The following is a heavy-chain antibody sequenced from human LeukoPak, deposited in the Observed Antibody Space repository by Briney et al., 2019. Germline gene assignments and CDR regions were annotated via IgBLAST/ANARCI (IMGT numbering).Heavy chain of an antibody. J-gene: IGHJ6*03. CDR1: GYTFTSYD. CDR3: ARVPRDDFWSGYYDYYYYYYMDV. V-gene: IGHV1-8*03. CDR2: MNPNSGNT. D-gene: IGHD3-3*01. Sequence: ASVKVSCKASGYTFTSYDINWVRQATGQGLEWMGWMNPNSGNTGYAQKFQGRVTITRNTSISTAYMELSSLRSEDTAVHYCARVPRDDFWSGYYDYYYYYYMDVWGKGTTVTVSS.